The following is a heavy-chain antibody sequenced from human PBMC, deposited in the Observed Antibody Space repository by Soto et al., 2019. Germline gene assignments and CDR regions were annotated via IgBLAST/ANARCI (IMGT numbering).Heavy chain of an antibody. CDR1: GYSFTSYW. Sequence: PGESLKISCKGSGYSFTSYWISWVRQMPGKGLEWMGRIDPSDSYTNYSPSFQGHVTIPADKSISTAYLQWSSLKASDTAMYYCYLYSSSWSSDYYYGMDVWGQGTTVTVSS. CDR2: IDPSDSYT. CDR3: YLYSSSWSSDYYYGMDV. V-gene: IGHV5-10-1*01. J-gene: IGHJ6*02. D-gene: IGHD6-13*01.